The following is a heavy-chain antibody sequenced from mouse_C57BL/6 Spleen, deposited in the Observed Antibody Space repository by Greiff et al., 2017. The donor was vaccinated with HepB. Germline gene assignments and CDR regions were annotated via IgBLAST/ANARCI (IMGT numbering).Heavy chain of an antibody. V-gene: IGHV1-64*01. CDR1: GYTFTSYW. CDR3: ARTRAGTGGYFDV. Sequence: QVQLQQPGAELVKPGASVKLSCKASGYTFTSYWMHWVKQSPGQGLEWIGMINPNSGSTNYNEKFKSKATLTVDKSSSTAYMQLSSLTSEDSAVYYCARTRAGTGGYFDVWGTGTTVTVSS. D-gene: IGHD4-1*01. J-gene: IGHJ1*03. CDR2: INPNSGST.